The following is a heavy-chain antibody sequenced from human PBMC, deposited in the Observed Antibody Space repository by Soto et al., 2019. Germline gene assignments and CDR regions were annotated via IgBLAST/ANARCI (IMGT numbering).Heavy chain of an antibody. CDR3: ARDLGRVDEDYYGMDV. CDR2: VYTSGST. D-gene: IGHD3-16*01. CDR1: GDSMTKYY. Sequence: SETLSLTCTVSGDSMTKYYWSWIRQPAGKGLEWIGRVYTSGSTNYNPSLKSRVTMSIDTSNNHFSLTLKSVTAADTAVYYCARDLGRVDEDYYGMDVWGQGTTVTVSS. V-gene: IGHV4-4*07. J-gene: IGHJ6*02.